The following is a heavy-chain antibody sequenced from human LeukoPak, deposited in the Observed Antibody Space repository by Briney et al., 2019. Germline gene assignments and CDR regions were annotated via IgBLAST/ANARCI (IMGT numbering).Heavy chain of an antibody. CDR3: ARAGDIVVVPAAIAHYYYGMDV. J-gene: IGHJ6*02. CDR2: ISAYNGNT. V-gene: IGHV1-18*01. CDR1: GYTFTSYG. D-gene: IGHD2-2*01. Sequence: ASEKVSCKASGYTFTSYGISWVRQAPGQGLEWMGWISAYNGNTNYAQKLQGRVTMTTDTSTSTAYMELRSLRSDDTAVYYCARAGDIVVVPAAIAHYYYGMDVWGQGTTVTVSS.